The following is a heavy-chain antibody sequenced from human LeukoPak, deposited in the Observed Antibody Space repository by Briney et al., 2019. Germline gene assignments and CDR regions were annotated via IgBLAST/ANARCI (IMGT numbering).Heavy chain of an antibody. CDR1: GFTFSNYA. CDR3: AKEIPRHFDY. CDR2: ISGSGGTT. J-gene: IGHJ4*02. Sequence: GGSLRLSCATSGFTFSNYAMSWVRQAPGKGLEWVSVISGSGGTTYYADSVKGRFTISRDNSKNTLYLQMNRLRAEDTAVYYCAKEIPRHFDYWGQGTLVTVSS. V-gene: IGHV3-23*01. D-gene: IGHD2-2*02.